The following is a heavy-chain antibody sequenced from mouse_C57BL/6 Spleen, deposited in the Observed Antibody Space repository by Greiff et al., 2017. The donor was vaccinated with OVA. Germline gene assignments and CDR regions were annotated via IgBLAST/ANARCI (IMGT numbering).Heavy chain of an antibody. CDR1: GYTFTSYW. CDR2: IYPSDGET. CDR3: ARPYYYGSSRFAY. V-gene: IGHV1-61*01. Sequence: QVQLQQPGAELVRPGSSVKLSCKASGYTFTSYWMDWVKQRPGQGLEWIGNIYPSDGETHYNQKFKDKATLTVDKSSSTAYMQRSSLTSEDSAVDYGARPYYYGSSRFAYWGQGTLVTVSA. D-gene: IGHD1-1*01. J-gene: IGHJ3*01.